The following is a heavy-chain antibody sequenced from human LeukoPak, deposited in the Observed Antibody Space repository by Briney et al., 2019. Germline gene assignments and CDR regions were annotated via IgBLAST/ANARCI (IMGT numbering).Heavy chain of an antibody. Sequence: GGSLRLSCAASGFTFSSYAMSWVRQAPGKGLEWVSAISGSGGSTYYADSVKGRFTISRDNAKNSLYLQMNSLRAEDTAVYYCARVITMVRANYYGMDVWGQGTTVTVSS. D-gene: IGHD3-10*01. CDR1: GFTFSSYA. V-gene: IGHV3-23*01. CDR2: ISGSGGST. CDR3: ARVITMVRANYYGMDV. J-gene: IGHJ6*02.